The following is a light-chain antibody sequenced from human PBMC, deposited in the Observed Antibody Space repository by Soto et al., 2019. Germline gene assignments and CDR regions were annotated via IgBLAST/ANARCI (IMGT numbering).Light chain of an antibody. CDR2: EVS. CDR3: RSYAGSNNYVV. V-gene: IGLV2-8*01. Sequence: QSALTQPPSASGSPGQSVTISCTGTSSDVGGYNYVSWYQQHPGKAPKLMIYEVSKRTSGVPDRFSGSKSGNTASLTVSGLQAEDEADYYCRSYAGSNNYVVFGGGTKLTVL. J-gene: IGLJ2*01. CDR1: SSDVGGYNY.